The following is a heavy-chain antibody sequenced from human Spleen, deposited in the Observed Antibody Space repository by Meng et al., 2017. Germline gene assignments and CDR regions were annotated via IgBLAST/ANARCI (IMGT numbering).Heavy chain of an antibody. D-gene: IGHD6-13*01. V-gene: IGHV1-69*05. J-gene: IGHJ5*02. CDR2: IIPLFGTT. CDR3: ARDRAAAARGDNWFDP. CDR1: GGTFNIYA. Sequence: SVKVSCKASGGTFNIYAFSWVRQAPGQGLEWMGGIIPLFGTTNYAQKFQGRVTITTDESTNTAYMELSSLRSEDTAVYYCARDRAAAARGDNWFDPWGQGTLVTVSS.